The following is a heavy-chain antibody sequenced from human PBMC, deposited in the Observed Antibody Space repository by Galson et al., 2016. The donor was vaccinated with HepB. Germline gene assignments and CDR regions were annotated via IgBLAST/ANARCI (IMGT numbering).Heavy chain of an antibody. CDR2: INSGGAA. J-gene: IGHJ4*02. CDR3: VGPGTAY. Sequence: SLRLSCAVSGLDVKGKFMNWVRQAPGKGLEWVSVINSGGAAAYADSVRGRFTIFRDSTKNTLSLQVSRLRSDDTAMYYCVGPGTAYWGQGTLVTVSP. V-gene: IGHV3-53*01. D-gene: IGHD3-10*01. CDR1: GLDVKGKF.